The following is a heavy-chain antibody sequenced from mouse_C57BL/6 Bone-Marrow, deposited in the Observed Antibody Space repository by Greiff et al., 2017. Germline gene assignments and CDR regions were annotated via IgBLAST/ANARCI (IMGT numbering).Heavy chain of an antibody. Sequence: QVHVKQPGAELVKPGASVKLSCKASGYTFTSYWMHWVKQRPGQGLEWIGMIHPNSGSTNYNEKFKSKATLTVDKSSSTAYMQLSSLTSEDSAVYYCALRDYVAWFAYWGQGTLVTVSA. CDR1: GYTFTSYW. V-gene: IGHV1-64*01. D-gene: IGHD2-4*01. J-gene: IGHJ3*01. CDR3: ALRDYVAWFAY. CDR2: IHPNSGST.